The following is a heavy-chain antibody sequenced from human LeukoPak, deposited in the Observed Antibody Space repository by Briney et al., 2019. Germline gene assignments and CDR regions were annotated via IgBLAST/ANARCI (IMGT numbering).Heavy chain of an antibody. CDR3: AVGLTI. J-gene: IGHJ3*02. CDR2: ISNDGTNK. Sequence: PGTSLRLSCAASGFTFDNYAMHWVRQAPGKGLEWVALISNDGTNKYYADSVKGRFTISRDNSKSTVYLQVNSLRAEDTAVYYCAVGLTIWGQGTMVTVSS. D-gene: IGHD1-26*01. V-gene: IGHV3-30-3*01. CDR1: GFTFDNYA.